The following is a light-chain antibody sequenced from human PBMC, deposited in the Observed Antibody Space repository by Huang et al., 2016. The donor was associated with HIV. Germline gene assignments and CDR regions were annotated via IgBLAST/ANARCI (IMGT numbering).Light chain of an antibody. CDR3: QQYNNWPRT. CDR1: QSISSN. Sequence: EIVMTQSPATLSVSPGERATLSCRASQSISSNLAWYRQNPGQAPWLLIYGASTRATGVPYRFSGSGSGTEFTLTISSLQSEDFAVYYCQQYNNWPRTFGQGTKVEI. V-gene: IGKV3-15*01. J-gene: IGKJ1*01. CDR2: GAS.